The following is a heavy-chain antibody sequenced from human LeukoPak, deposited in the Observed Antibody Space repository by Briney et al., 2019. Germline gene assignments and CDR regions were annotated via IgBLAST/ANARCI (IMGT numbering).Heavy chain of an antibody. V-gene: IGHV3-30*18. CDR2: ISYDGSNK. CDR3: AKDSYFDYGDYGHFDFDY. J-gene: IGHJ4*02. Sequence: GRSLRLSCAASGFTFSSYGMHWIRQARGKGLEGVAVISYDGSNKYYADSVKGRFTISRDNSKDTLYLQMNSLRAEDTAVYYCAKDSYFDYGDYGHFDFDYWGQGTLVTVSS. CDR1: GFTFSSYG. D-gene: IGHD4-17*01.